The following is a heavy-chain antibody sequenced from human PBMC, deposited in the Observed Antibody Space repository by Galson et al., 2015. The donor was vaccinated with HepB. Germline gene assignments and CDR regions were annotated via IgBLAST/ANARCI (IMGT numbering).Heavy chain of an antibody. V-gene: IGHV3-23*01. D-gene: IGHD6-19*01. CDR3: AKVPVAGTKVDNYFDY. CDR1: GFTFSSYA. J-gene: IGHJ4*02. CDR2: ISGSGGST. Sequence: SLRLSCAASGFTFSSYAMSWVRQAPGKGLEWVSAISGSGGSTYYADSVKGRFTISRDNSKNTLYLQMNSLRAEDTAVYYCAKVPVAGTKVDNYFDYWGQGTLVTVSS.